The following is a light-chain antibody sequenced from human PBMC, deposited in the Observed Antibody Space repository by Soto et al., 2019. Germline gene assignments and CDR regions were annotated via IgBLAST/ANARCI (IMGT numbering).Light chain of an antibody. CDR2: AAS. CDR1: QSISSH. V-gene: IGKV1-17*01. Sequence: DIQMTQSPSSLSASVGDRVTITCRASQSISSHLNWYQQKPGKAPKLLIYAASSLQSGVPSRFSGSGSGTEFTLTISSLQPDDFATYYCQQYNSYTGTFGRGTKVDIK. J-gene: IGKJ1*01. CDR3: QQYNSYTGT.